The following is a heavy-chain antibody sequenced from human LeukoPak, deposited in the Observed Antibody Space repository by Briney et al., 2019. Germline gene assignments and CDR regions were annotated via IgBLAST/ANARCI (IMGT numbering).Heavy chain of an antibody. J-gene: IGHJ4*02. D-gene: IGHD3-10*01. CDR1: GYTFTGYY. Sequence: ASVKVSFKASGYTFTGYYMHWVRQAPGQGLEWMGWINPNSGGTNYAQKFQGSVTMTRDTSISTAYMELSRLRSDDTAVYYCARDLPDGSGSYYAYYFDYWGQGTLVTVSS. CDR2: INPNSGGT. CDR3: ARDLPDGSGSYYAYYFDY. V-gene: IGHV1-2*02.